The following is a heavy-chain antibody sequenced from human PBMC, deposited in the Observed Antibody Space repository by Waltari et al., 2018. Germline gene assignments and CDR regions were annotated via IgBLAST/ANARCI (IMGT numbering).Heavy chain of an antibody. CDR3: ARGGFPVGFDI. CDR2: MDSDGTTI. D-gene: IGHD3-10*01. V-gene: IGHV3-74*01. J-gene: IGHJ3*02. CDR1: GFTLSRYW. Sequence: EVQLVESGGGLVQPGGSLRLSCVASGFTLSRYWMLWVGQAPGKGLVWVSRMDSDGTTIDYADSVKGRFTISKDNAKNTLSLQMNSLRAEDTAVYYCARGGFPVGFDIWGQGTMVIVSS.